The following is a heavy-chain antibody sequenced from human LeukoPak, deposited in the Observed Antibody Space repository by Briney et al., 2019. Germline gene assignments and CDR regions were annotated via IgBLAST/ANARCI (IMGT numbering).Heavy chain of an antibody. CDR2: ICLSSGI. CDR3: AKERSGYGSSYDFDY. V-gene: IGHV3-23*01. Sequence: GGSLRLSCAASGFSFTIYAMSWVRQAPGQGLEWVSSICLSSGIYYADSVKGRFTISSDNSKNPLFLQMNSLRAEDTAIYYCAKERSGYGSSYDFDYWGQGTLVTVSS. D-gene: IGHD6-13*01. CDR1: GFSFTIYA. J-gene: IGHJ4*02.